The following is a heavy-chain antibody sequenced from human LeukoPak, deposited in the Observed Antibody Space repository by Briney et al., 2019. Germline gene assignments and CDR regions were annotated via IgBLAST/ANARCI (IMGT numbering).Heavy chain of an antibody. D-gene: IGHD2-15*01. J-gene: IGHJ4*02. CDR1: GFTFSSYG. V-gene: IGHV3-30*02. CDR3: AKEHCSGGSCYFHYFDH. Sequence: GGSLRLSCAASGFTFSSYGMHWVRQAPGKGLEWVAFIRYDGSNKYYADSVKGRFTISRDNSKNTLYLQMNSLRAEDTAVYYCAKEHCSGGSCYFHYFDHWGQGTLVTVSS. CDR2: IRYDGSNK.